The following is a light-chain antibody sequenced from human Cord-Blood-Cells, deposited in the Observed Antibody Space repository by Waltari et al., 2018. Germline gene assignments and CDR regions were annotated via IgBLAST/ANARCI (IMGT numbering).Light chain of an antibody. V-gene: IGLV4-69*01. J-gene: IGLJ2*01. CDR3: QTWGTGVV. CDR2: LNSDGSH. Sequence: QLVLTQSPSASASLGASVKLTCTLSSGHSSYAIAWHQQQPEKGPRYLMKLNSDGSHSKGDGLPDRFSGSSSGAERYLTISSLQSEDEADYYCQTWGTGVVFGGGTKLTVL. CDR1: SGHSSYA.